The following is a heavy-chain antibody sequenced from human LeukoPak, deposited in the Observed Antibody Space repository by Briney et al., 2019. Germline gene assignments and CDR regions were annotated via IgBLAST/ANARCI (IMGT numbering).Heavy chain of an antibody. Sequence: ASVKVSCKVSGYTLTELSMHWARQAPGKGLEWMGGFDPEDGETIYAQKFQGRVTMTEDTSTDTAYLELSSLRSEDTAVYYCATMDYDILTGYPLGFDPWGQGTLVTVSS. V-gene: IGHV1-24*01. CDR2: FDPEDGET. D-gene: IGHD3-9*01. CDR1: GYTLTELS. CDR3: ATMDYDILTGYPLGFDP. J-gene: IGHJ5*02.